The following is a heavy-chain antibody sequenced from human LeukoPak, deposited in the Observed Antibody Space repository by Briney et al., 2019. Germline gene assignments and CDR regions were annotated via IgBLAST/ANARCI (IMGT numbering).Heavy chain of an antibody. D-gene: IGHD6-19*01. CDR2: MNPNSGNT. V-gene: IGHV1-8*01. J-gene: IGHJ6*03. CDR3: AKAVAGLDSYYYYMDV. CDR1: GYTFTSYD. Sequence: GASMKVSCKASGYTFTSYDINWVRQATGQGLEWMGWMNPNSGNTGYAQKFQGRVTMTRNTSISTAYMELSSLRSEDTAVYYCAKAVAGLDSYYYYMDVWGKGTTVTVSS.